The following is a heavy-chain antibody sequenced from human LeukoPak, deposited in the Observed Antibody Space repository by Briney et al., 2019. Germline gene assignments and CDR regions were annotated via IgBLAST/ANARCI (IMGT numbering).Heavy chain of an antibody. CDR2: ISWNSGSI. V-gene: IGHV3-9*01. CDR3: AKDSHYGSGSYYDY. Sequence: LPGGSLRLSCAASGFTFDDYAMHWVRQAPGKGLEWVSGISWNSGSIGYADSVKGRLTISRDNAKNSLYLQMNSLRAEDTALYYCAKDSHYGSGSYYDYWGQGTLVTVSS. J-gene: IGHJ4*02. D-gene: IGHD3-10*01. CDR1: GFTFDDYA.